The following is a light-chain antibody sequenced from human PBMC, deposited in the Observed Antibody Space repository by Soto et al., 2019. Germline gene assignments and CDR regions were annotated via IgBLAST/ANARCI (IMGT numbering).Light chain of an antibody. V-gene: IGLV2-14*01. Sequence: QSALTQPASVAGSPEQSMTLSCTGTSSDVGAYNYVSWYQQYPGNANKLMMYEVSNRTSGVSDSISGSKYGNTACLTISGLQTCDEADYYWSSCRSSSTYAVGTGTKFTVL. J-gene: IGLJ1*01. CDR3: SSCRSSSTYA. CDR2: EVS. CDR1: SSDVGAYNY.